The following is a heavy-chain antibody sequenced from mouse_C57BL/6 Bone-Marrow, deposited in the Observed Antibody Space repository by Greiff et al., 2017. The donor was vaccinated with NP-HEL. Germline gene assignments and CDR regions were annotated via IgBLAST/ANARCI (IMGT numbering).Heavy chain of an antibody. D-gene: IGHD6-5*01. Sequence: VQLQQSGPELVKPGASVKISCKASGYTFTDYYMNWVKQSHGKSLEWIGDINPNNGGTSYNQKFKGKATLTVDKSSSTAYMELRSLTSEDSAVYYCASPIPYYFDYWGQGTTLTVSS. V-gene: IGHV1-26*01. J-gene: IGHJ2*01. CDR2: INPNNGGT. CDR3: ASPIPYYFDY. CDR1: GYTFTDYY.